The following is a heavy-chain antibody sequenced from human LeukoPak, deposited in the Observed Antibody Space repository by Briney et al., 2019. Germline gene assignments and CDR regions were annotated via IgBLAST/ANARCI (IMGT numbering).Heavy chain of an antibody. CDR1: GFTVSSNY. V-gene: IGHV3-66*01. J-gene: IGHJ4*02. CDR3: AKGHNFGRLHPFDY. D-gene: IGHD3-9*01. CDR2: IYSGGST. Sequence: GGSLRLSCAASGFTVSSNYMSWVRQAPGKGLEWVSVIYSGGSTYYADSVKGRFTISRDNSKNTLYLQMNSLRAEDTAVYYCAKGHNFGRLHPFDYWGQGTLVTVSS.